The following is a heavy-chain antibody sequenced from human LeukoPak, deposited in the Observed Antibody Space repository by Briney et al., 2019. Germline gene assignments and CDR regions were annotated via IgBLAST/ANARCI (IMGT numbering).Heavy chain of an antibody. D-gene: IGHD1-26*01. CDR2: ISSSSTI. Sequence: GGSLRLSCAASGFTFSSYGMSWVRQAPGKGLEWVSYISSSSTIYYADSVKGRFTISRDNAKNSLYLQMNSLRAEDTAVYYCASVGSQNWFDPWGQGTLVTVSS. CDR1: GFTFSSYG. V-gene: IGHV3-48*01. J-gene: IGHJ5*02. CDR3: ASVGSQNWFDP.